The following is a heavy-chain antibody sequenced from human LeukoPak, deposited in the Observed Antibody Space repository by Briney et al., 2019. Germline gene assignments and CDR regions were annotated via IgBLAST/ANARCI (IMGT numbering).Heavy chain of an antibody. V-gene: IGHV3-9*01. CDR2: MRWNSGSI. D-gene: IGHD4-17*01. J-gene: IGHJ4*02. CDR3: AKDGDGDYFSPLFGY. CDR1: GFTFEDYA. Sequence: GGSLRLFCAASGFTFEDYAMHWVRQARGKGLEWVSGMRWNSGSIGYADSVNGRFTISRANAKNSLYLQMNSLRAEDAALYYCAKDGDGDYFSPLFGYWGQGTLVTVSS.